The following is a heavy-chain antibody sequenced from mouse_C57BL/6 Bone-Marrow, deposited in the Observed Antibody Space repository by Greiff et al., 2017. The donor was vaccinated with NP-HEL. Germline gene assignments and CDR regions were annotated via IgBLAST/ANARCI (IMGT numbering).Heavy chain of an antibody. CDR1: GFSLTSYG. Sequence: QVQLQQSGPGLVQPSQSLSITCTVSGFSLTSYGVHWVRQSPGKGLEWLGVIWSGGSTDYNAAFISRLSISKDNSKSQVFFKMNSLQADDTAIYYCARKLGDGSPWFAYWGQGTLVTVSA. V-gene: IGHV2-2*01. CDR2: IWSGGST. CDR3: ARKLGDGSPWFAY. J-gene: IGHJ3*01.